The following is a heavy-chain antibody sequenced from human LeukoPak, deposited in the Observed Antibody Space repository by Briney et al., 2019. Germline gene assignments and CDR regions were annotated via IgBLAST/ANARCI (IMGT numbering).Heavy chain of an antibody. Sequence: SVTLSLTCTVSGGSISSYYWSWIRQPPGKGLEWIGYIYYSGCTNYNPSLKSRVTISVDTSKNQFSLKLSSVTAADTAVYYCARLFEGAFDYWGQGTLVTVSS. CDR1: GGSISSYY. CDR3: ARLFEGAFDY. J-gene: IGHJ4*02. CDR2: IYYSGCT. D-gene: IGHD3-16*01. V-gene: IGHV4-59*08.